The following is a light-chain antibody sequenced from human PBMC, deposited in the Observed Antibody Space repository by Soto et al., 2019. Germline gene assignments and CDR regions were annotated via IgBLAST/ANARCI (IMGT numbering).Light chain of an antibody. CDR3: QQYGSSRRT. V-gene: IGKV3-11*01. Sequence: EIVLTQSPATLSLSPWERATLSCRASQSVTNSLAWYQQKPGQAPRLLVYDASNRATGIPTRFSGSGSGTEFTLTISSLQSEDFAVYYCQQYGSSRRTFGQGTKVDIK. CDR1: QSVTNS. CDR2: DAS. J-gene: IGKJ1*01.